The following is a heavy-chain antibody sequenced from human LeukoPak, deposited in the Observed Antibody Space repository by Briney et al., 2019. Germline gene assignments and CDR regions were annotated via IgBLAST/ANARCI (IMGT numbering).Heavy chain of an antibody. J-gene: IGHJ4*02. D-gene: IGHD6-6*01. V-gene: IGHV5-51*01. CDR2: IYPGDSDT. CDR3: ARHTKYSTSSRVFDY. Sequence: GETLKISCKGSGYSFTSYWIGWVRQMPGKGLEWMGIIYPGDSDTRYSPSFQGQVTISADKSIGTAYLQWSSLKASDTAKYYCARHTKYSTSSRVFDYWGQGTLVTVSS. CDR1: GYSFTSYW.